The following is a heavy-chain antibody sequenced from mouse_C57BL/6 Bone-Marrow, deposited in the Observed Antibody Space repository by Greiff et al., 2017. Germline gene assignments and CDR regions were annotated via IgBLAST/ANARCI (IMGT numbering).Heavy chain of an antibody. CDR2: IYPGSGST. Sequence: VQLQQSGAELVKPGASVKMSCKASGYTFTSYWITWVKQRPGQGLEWIGDIYPGSGSTNYNEKFKGKATLTVDASSSTAYMQLSSLTSEDSAVYYCARPCYSNYWYFDVWGTGTTVTVSS. CDR3: ARPCYSNYWYFDV. CDR1: GYTFTSYW. V-gene: IGHV1-55*01. D-gene: IGHD2-5*01. J-gene: IGHJ1*03.